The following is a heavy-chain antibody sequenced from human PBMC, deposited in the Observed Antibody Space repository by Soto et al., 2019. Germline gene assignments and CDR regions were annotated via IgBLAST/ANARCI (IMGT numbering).Heavy chain of an antibody. CDR2: IIPIFAIA. J-gene: IGHJ6*02. V-gene: IGHV1-69*01. D-gene: IGHD4-17*01. Sequence: QVQLVQSGAEVKKPGSSVKVSCKASGGTFSNYAISWMRQAPGQGLEWMGGIIPIFAIANYAQKFQGRVTITADASARTVYMELSSLRSEDTAVYYCARGRTVNFYGMDVWGQGTTVTVSS. CDR3: ARGRTVNFYGMDV. CDR1: GGTFSNYA.